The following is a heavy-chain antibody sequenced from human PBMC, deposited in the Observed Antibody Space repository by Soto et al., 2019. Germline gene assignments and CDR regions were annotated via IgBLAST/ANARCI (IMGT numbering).Heavy chain of an antibody. CDR1: CGSVSGYY. Sequence: PSEALSLTCTFYCGSVSGYYWSFIRQPPGNGLYFIGEINHSGSTNYNPSLKSRVTISVDTSKNQFSLKLSSVTAADTAVYYCARGGLRGRQKLVRRVCCYGMDVWGQGTTVTVSS. V-gene: IGHV4-34*01. D-gene: IGHD6-13*01. CDR3: ARGGLRGRQKLVRRVCCYGMDV. J-gene: IGHJ6*02. CDR2: INHSGST.